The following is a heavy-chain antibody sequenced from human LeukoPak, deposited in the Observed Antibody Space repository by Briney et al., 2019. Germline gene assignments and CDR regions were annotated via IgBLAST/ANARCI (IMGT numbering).Heavy chain of an antibody. CDR3: AKDRGGYCSSTSCYTGIGWFDP. V-gene: IGHV3-23*01. CDR2: ISGSGGST. D-gene: IGHD2-2*02. CDR1: GFTFSSYA. J-gene: IGHJ5*02. Sequence: TGGSLRLSCAASGFTFSSYAMSWGRQAPGKGLEWVSAISGSGGSTYYADAVKGRFTISRDNSKNTLYLQMNSLRAEDTAVYYCAKDRGGYCSSTSCYTGIGWFDPWGQGTLVTVSS.